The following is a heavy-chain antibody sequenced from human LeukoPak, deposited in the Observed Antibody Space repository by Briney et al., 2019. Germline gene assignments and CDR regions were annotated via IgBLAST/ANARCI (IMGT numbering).Heavy chain of an antibody. CDR2: ISGSGGST. J-gene: IGHJ4*02. CDR3: ARDYYDTHLPPDDY. V-gene: IGHV3-23*01. Sequence: GGSLRLSCAASGFTFSSYAMSWVRQAPGKGLEWVSAISGSGGSTYYADSVKGRFTISRDNAKNSLYLQMNSLRAEDTAVYYCARDYYDTHLPPDDYWGQGTLVTVSS. CDR1: GFTFSSYA. D-gene: IGHD3-22*01.